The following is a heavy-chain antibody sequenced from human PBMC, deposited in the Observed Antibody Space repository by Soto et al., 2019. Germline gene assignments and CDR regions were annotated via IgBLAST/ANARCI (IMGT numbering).Heavy chain of an antibody. CDR1: GFTFTTYW. J-gene: IGHJ6*02. CDR2: IKGDGSSL. CDR3: ARGLKNYYGVDV. Sequence: PGGSLRLSCAASGFTFTTYWMHWVRQVPGKGLVWVSRIKGDGSSLSYADSVKGRFTISRDNVESTVYLQMGSLRADDTAVYYCARGLKNYYGVDVWGQGTTVTVSS. V-gene: IGHV3-74*01.